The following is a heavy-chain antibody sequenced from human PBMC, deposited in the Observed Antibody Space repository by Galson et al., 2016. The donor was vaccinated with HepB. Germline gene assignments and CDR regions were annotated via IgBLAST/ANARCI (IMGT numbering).Heavy chain of an antibody. J-gene: IGHJ5*02. D-gene: IGHD4-17*01. CDR1: GYTFSIYG. CDR3: ARCGAAVTTHIDA. V-gene: IGHV1-18*04. Sequence: SVKVSCKASGYTFSIYGITWLRQAPGQRLEWLGWISADNGHANYAQKFQGRLTMTTETSTSTAFLELTSLTSDDTAVYYCARCGAAVTTHIDAGGQGTLVTVSS. CDR2: ISADNGHA.